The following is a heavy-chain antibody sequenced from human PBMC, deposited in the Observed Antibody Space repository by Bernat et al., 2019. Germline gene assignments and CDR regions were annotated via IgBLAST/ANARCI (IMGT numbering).Heavy chain of an antibody. V-gene: IGHV4-34*01. CDR1: GESFSGYY. D-gene: IGHD2/OR15-2a*01. Sequence: QVQLQQWGAGLLKPSETLSLTCAVYGESFSGYYWTWIRQSPGKGLVWIGEVKHSGNAIYNPSLKSRVTFSVDVSKNQFSLKLSSVTAADTAVYYCARRIQTVPLDYWGPGTLVAVSS. CDR3: ARRIQTVPLDY. CDR2: VKHSGNA. J-gene: IGHJ4*02.